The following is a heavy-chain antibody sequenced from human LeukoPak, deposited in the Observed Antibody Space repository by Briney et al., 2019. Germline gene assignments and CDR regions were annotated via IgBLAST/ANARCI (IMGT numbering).Heavy chain of an antibody. CDR1: GYTFTSYY. V-gene: IGHV1-46*01. J-gene: IGHJ4*02. CDR2: INPSGGST. Sequence: ASVKVSCKASGYTFTSYYMHWVRQAPGQGLEWMGIINPSGGSTSYAQKFQGRVTMTTDTSTSTAFMELRSLRSDDTALYFCARGHGGDYHFDYWGQGTLVTVSS. CDR3: ARGHGGDYHFDY. D-gene: IGHD4-17*01.